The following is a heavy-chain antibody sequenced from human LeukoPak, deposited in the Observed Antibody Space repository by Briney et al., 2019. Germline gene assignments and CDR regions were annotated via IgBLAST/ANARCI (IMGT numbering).Heavy chain of an antibody. CDR2: ITPTYGLV. CDR1: GGTFSKYA. V-gene: IGHV1-69*10. CDR3: ATGTNGLYGSNRFQGYFDD. J-gene: IGHJ4*02. D-gene: IGHD6-13*01. Sequence: SVKVSCKASGGTFSKYAISWVRQAPGQGLEWMGGITPTYGLVHYAQKFQGRVTLTTDTSTGTADLELNSLTFEDTAVYYCATGTNGLYGSNRFQGYFDDWGQGTLVTVLS.